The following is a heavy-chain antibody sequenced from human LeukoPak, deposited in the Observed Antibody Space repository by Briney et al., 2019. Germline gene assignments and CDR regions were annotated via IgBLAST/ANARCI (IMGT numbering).Heavy chain of an antibody. J-gene: IGHJ4*02. V-gene: IGHV3-23*01. CDR3: ARARKGYYFDH. CDR2: ISGSGGST. CDR1: GFTFSSYA. Sequence: PGGSLRLSCAASGFTFSSYAMSWVRQAPGKGLEWVSAISGSGGSTYYADSVKGRFTISRDNSKNTLYLQMNGLRADDTAVYYCARARKGYYFDHWGQGTLVTVSS. D-gene: IGHD1-14*01.